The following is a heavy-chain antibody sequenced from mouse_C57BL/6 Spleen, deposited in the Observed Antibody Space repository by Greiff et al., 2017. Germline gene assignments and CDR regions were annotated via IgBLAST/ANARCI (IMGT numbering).Heavy chain of an antibody. V-gene: IGHV1-20*01. CDR2: INPYNGDT. CDR1: GYSFTGYF. CDR3: ARKGGYDPYAMDY. Sequence: EVKLEESGPELVKPGDSVKISCKASGYSFTGYFMNWVMQSHGKSLEWIGRINPYNGDTFYNQKFKGKATLTVDKSSSTAHMELRSLTSEDSAVYYCARKGGYDPYAMDYWGQGTSVTVSS. D-gene: IGHD2-2*01. J-gene: IGHJ4*01.